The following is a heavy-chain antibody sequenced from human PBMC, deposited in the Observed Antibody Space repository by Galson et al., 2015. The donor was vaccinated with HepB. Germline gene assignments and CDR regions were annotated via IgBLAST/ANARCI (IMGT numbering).Heavy chain of an antibody. CDR1: GFTFSSYA. CDR3: TKGSQSSGWYASDY. CDR2: ISYDGSIK. J-gene: IGHJ4*02. Sequence: SMILSCAASGFTFSSYALHWVRQAPCNGLVWVAGISYDGSIKYYAHSVKGRFTISRDNSKNTLYLQMNSLRTEDTAFYYWTKGSQSSGWYASDYWGQGTLVIVSS. D-gene: IGHD6-19*01. V-gene: IGHV3-30-3*02.